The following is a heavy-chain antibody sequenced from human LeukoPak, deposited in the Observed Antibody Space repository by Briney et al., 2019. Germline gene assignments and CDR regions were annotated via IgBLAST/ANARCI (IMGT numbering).Heavy chain of an antibody. D-gene: IGHD3-22*01. CDR2: ISSSGST. J-gene: IGHJ3*02. V-gene: IGHV4-61*02. CDR1: GDSISSGDYY. Sequence: SETLSLTCTASGDSISSGDYYWSWIRQPAGKGLEWIGRISSSGSTNYNPSLKSRVTISVGTSKNQFSLKLSSVTAADTAVYFCARGPYSYDSSGAFDIWGQGTMVTVSS. CDR3: ARGPYSYDSSGAFDI.